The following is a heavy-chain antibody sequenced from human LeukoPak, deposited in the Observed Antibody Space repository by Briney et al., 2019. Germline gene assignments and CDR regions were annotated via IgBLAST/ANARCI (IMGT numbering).Heavy chain of an antibody. V-gene: IGHV3-66*01. CDR3: TSLYYGGNNFDY. CDR2: IYSGGST. D-gene: IGHD4-23*01. J-gene: IGHJ4*02. Sequence: GRSLRLSCAASKFTATSKYTSWVRHAPGKGLEWVSVIYSGGSTPYAATVKARFNISRDNSKKTPYFHLNSVLAATPALYSFTSLYYGGNNFDYWGQGTLVSVSS. CDR1: KFTATSKY.